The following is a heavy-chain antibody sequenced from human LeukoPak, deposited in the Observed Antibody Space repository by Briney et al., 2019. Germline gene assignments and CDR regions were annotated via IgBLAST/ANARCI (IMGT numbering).Heavy chain of an antibody. V-gene: IGHV1-18*01. CDR3: ARAVVVPAAIGSARNWFDP. CDR1: GYTFTSYG. Sequence: ASVKVSCKASGYTFTSYGISWVRQASGQGLEWMGWISAYNGNTNYAQKLQGRVTMTTDISTSTAYMELRSLRSDDTAVYYCARAVVVPAAIGSARNWFDPWGQGTLLTVSS. D-gene: IGHD2-2*01. CDR2: ISAYNGNT. J-gene: IGHJ5*02.